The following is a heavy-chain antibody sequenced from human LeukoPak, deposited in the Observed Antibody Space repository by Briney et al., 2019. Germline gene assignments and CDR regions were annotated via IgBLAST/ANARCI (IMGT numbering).Heavy chain of an antibody. CDR2: MNPNSGNT. D-gene: IGHD2-21*01. V-gene: IGHV1-8*03. CDR1: GYTFTSYD. J-gene: IGHJ4*02. CDR3: ARGRWMLVIPYYFDY. Sequence: GASVKVSCKASGYTFTSYDINWVRQATGQGLEWMGWMNPNSGNTGYAQKFQGRVTITRNTSISTAYMELSSLRSEDTAVYYCARGRWMLVIPYYFDYWGQGTLVTVSS.